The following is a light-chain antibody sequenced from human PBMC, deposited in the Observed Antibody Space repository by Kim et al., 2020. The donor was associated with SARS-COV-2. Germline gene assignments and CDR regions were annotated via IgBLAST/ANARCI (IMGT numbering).Light chain of an antibody. Sequence: AWHKQQPDKGPRYLMKLYSDGSHTKGDGIPGRLSGSSSGTERYLTISSLQPDDEADYYCQTWGTGIWVFGGGTQLTVL. V-gene: IGLV4-69*02. CDR2: LYSDGSH. CDR3: QTWGTGIWV. J-gene: IGLJ3*02.